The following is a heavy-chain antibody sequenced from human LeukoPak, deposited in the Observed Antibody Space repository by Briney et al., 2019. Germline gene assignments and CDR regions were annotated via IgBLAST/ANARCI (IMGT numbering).Heavy chain of an antibody. CDR2: IAGSSGYI. V-gene: IGHV3-21*01. J-gene: IGHJ4*01. CDR1: GFTFSSYT. D-gene: IGHD2-21*02. CDR3: ARDRGAYCGGDCYLGFDY. Sequence: GGSLRLSCAASGFTFSSYTMNWVRQAPGKGLEWVSSIAGSSGYISYADSVKGRFTVSRDNAKKSLYLQMTSLTAEDTAVYYCARDRGAYCGGDCYLGFDYWGRGTLVTVSS.